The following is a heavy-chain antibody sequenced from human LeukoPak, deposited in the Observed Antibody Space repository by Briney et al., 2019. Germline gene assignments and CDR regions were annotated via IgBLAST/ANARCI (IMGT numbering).Heavy chain of an antibody. CDR2: ISGSGGTT. Sequence: GGSLRLSCAASGFAFTSYAMNWVRQAPGKGLEWVAGISGSGGTTYYAESVKGRFTISRDNSKNTLYLQVNSLRAEDTAVYYCANRRGIAVAGTPGDYWGRGTLVTVSS. D-gene: IGHD6-19*01. CDR3: ANRRGIAVAGTPGDY. V-gene: IGHV3-23*01. J-gene: IGHJ4*02. CDR1: GFAFTSYA.